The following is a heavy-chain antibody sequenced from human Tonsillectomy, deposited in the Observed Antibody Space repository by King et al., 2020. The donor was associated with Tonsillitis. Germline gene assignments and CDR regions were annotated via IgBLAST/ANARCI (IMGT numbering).Heavy chain of an antibody. CDR1: GDSISTYY. CDR3: ARGSRQGWGSGLTFDS. CDR2: IHFIGSP. J-gene: IGHJ4*02. D-gene: IGHD3-16*01. Sequence: QLQESGPGLVKPSETLSLTCTVSGDSISTYYWSWIRQPPGKGLEWIGYIHFIGSPNYNPSLESRVTISLDTSKKQISLKLRSVTAAVTAVYYCARGSRQGWGSGLTFDSWGQGTLVTVSS. V-gene: IGHV4-59*01.